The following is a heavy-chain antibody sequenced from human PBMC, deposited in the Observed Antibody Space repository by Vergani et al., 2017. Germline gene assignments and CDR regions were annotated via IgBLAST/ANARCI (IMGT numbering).Heavy chain of an antibody. CDR1: GGTFSSYA. CDR2: IIPIFGTA. J-gene: IGHJ6*02. CDR3: ATRLTYWSGGSCYTGEEV. D-gene: IGHD2-15*01. V-gene: IGHV1-69*06. Sequence: QVQLVQSGAEVKKPGSSVKVSCKASGGTFSSYAISWVRQAPGQGLEWMGGIIPIFGTANYAQKFQGRGTITADKSTSTAYMELSSLRSEDTAVYYCATRLTYWSGGSCYTGEEVWGQGTTVTGSS.